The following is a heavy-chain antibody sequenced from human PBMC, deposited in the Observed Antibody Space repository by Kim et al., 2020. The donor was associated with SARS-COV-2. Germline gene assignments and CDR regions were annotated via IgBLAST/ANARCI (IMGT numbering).Heavy chain of an antibody. CDR2: NT. Sequence: NTNYAQKLQGRVTMTTDTSTSTAYMELRSLRSDDTAVYYCAREAGSYYFDYWGQGTLVTVSS. D-gene: IGHD1-26*01. CDR3: AREAGSYYFDY. V-gene: IGHV1-18*01. J-gene: IGHJ4*02.